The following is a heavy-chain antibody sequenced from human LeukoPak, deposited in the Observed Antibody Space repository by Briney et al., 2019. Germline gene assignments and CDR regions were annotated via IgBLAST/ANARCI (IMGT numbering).Heavy chain of an antibody. V-gene: IGHV3-7*01. CDR2: IKQDGSEK. J-gene: IGHJ4*02. CDR3: ARADQYSSGWYGY. Sequence: GGSLRLSCAASGFTFSSYWMSWVRQAPGKGLEWVANIKQDGSEKYYADSVKGRFTISRDNAKNSLYLQMNSLRAEDTAVYYCARADQYSSGWYGYWGQGTLVTVSS. D-gene: IGHD6-19*01. CDR1: GFTFSSYW.